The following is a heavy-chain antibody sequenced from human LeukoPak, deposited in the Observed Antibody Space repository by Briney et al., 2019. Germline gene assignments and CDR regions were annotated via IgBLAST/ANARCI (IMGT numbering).Heavy chain of an antibody. V-gene: IGHV5-51*01. Sequence: GESLKVSCKGSGYSFTSYWIGWVRQMPGKGLEWMGIIYPGDSDTRYSPSFQGQVTISADKSISTAYLQYSSLKASDTAMYYCARQSPAYYYDSSGYFYFDYWGQGTLVTVSS. CDR2: IYPGDSDT. CDR1: GYSFTSYW. CDR3: ARQSPAYYYDSSGYFYFDY. J-gene: IGHJ4*02. D-gene: IGHD3-22*01.